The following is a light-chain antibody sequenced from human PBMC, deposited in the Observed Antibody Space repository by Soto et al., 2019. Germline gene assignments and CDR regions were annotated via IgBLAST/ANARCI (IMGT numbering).Light chain of an antibody. CDR2: DAS. J-gene: IGKJ1*01. CDR3: QQYGSSPRT. Sequence: ENVLTQSPGTLSSSPGERATLSCRASQSLSSNFLAWYQQKPGQAPRLLIYDASSRATGIPDRFSGSGSGTDFTLTISRLEPDDFAVYYCQQYGSSPRTFGQGTKVDIK. CDR1: QSLSSNF. V-gene: IGKV3-20*01.